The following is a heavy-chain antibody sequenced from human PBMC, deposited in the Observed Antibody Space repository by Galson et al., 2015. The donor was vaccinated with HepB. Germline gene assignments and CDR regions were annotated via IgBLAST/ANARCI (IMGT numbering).Heavy chain of an antibody. CDR2: ISSSNSTI. V-gene: IGHV3-48*02. CDR1: GFTFSSYS. CDR3: ARRRYSYGPDAFDI. Sequence: SLRLSCAASGFTFSSYSMNWVRQAPGKGLEWVSYISSSNSTIYYADSVKGRFTISRDNAKNSLYLQMNSLRDEDTAVYYCARRRYSYGPDAFDIWGQGTMVTVSS. D-gene: IGHD5-18*01. J-gene: IGHJ3*02.